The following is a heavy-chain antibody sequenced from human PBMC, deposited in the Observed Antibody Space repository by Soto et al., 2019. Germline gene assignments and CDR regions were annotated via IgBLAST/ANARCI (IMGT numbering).Heavy chain of an antibody. J-gene: IGHJ4*02. D-gene: IGHD3-10*01. V-gene: IGHV3-23*01. Sequence: VQVLESGGGLVQPGGSLRLSCAASGFTASSYAMSWVRQAPGKGLEWVSGFSGSGGATFYADSVKGRFTLSRDSSKNTVSLHMNRLRAEDTAVYYCANAGGDYWGQGTLVTVSS. CDR1: GFTASSYA. CDR3: ANAGGDY. CDR2: FSGSGGAT.